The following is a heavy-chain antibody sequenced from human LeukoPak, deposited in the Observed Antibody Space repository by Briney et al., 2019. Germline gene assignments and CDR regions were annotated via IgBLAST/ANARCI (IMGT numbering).Heavy chain of an antibody. J-gene: IGHJ3*02. Sequence: GGSLRLSCAASGFTFTNYAMNWVRQAPGKGLEGVSTLSPSGTDTYYADSVKGRFTVSRDISKNTLYLQMNSLRADDTAVYYCARRAYNWGAFDIWGQGTVVTVSS. CDR1: GFTFTNYA. V-gene: IGHV3-23*01. CDR3: ARRAYNWGAFDI. CDR2: LSPSGTDT. D-gene: IGHD5-24*01.